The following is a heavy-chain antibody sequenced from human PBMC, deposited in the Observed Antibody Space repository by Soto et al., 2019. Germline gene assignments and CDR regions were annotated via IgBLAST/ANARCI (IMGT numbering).Heavy chain of an antibody. CDR2: IIPMFGTA. CDR1: GGTFSTYA. CDR3: ASGIQLWLRRINNGYSG. D-gene: IGHD5-18*01. Sequence: QVQLVQSGAEVKKPESSVKVSCKAPGGTFSTYAISWVRQAPGQGLEWMGGIIPMFGTANYAQRFQDRVTITADESTNTVCMELGSPRSEDTAVYFCASGIQLWLRRINNGYSGWGQGTLVTVSS. V-gene: IGHV1-69*12. J-gene: IGHJ4*02.